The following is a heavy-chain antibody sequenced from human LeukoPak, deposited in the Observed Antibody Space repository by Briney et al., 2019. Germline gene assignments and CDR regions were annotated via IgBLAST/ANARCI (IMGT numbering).Heavy chain of an antibody. CDR2: INHSGST. CDR3: ARGSPGAYYFDH. CDR1: GGSFSGYY. V-gene: IGHV4-34*01. J-gene: IGHJ4*02. Sequence: SETLSLTCAVYGGSFSGYYWSWIRQPPGKGLEWIGEINHSGSTNYNPSLKSRVTISVDTSKNQFSLKLSSVTAADTAVYYCARGSPGAYYFDHWGQGTLVTVSS. D-gene: IGHD1-26*01.